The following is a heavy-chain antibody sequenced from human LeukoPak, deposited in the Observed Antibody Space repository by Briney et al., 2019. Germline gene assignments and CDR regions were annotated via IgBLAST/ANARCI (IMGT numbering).Heavy chain of an antibody. Sequence: PGGSLRLSCADSGFSFSTFWMSWVRQAPGKGLEWVANIKQDGSEKYYVDSVKGRFSISRDNAENSLYLQVNSLRVEDTAVYYCASPGEGGRLWDFDYWGQGTLVTVSS. CDR1: GFSFSTFW. CDR2: IKQDGSEK. J-gene: IGHJ4*02. D-gene: IGHD2-21*01. CDR3: ASPGEGGRLWDFDY. V-gene: IGHV3-7*01.